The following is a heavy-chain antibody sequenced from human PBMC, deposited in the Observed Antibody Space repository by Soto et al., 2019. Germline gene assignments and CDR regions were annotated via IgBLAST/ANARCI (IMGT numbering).Heavy chain of an antibody. CDR2: ISSSSRTI. CDR1: GFTFSSYS. Sequence: EVQLVESGGGLVQPGGSLRLSCAASGFTFSSYSMNWVRQAPGKGLEWVSYISSSSRTIYYADSVKGRFTISRDNAKNSRYLQMSSLRAGDTAVYYCARDLNIGSFDYWGQGTLVTVSS. J-gene: IGHJ4*02. V-gene: IGHV3-48*01. D-gene: IGHD2-15*01. CDR3: ARDLNIGSFDY.